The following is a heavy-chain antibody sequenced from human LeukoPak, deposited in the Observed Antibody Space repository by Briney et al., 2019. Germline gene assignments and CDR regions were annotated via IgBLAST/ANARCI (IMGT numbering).Heavy chain of an antibody. CDR3: AKEIYYGSGSFPDY. V-gene: IGHV3-30*18. CDR2: ISYDGSNK. J-gene: IGHJ4*02. CDR1: GFTFSSYG. D-gene: IGHD3-10*01. Sequence: PGGSLRLSCAASGFTFSSYGMHWVRQVPGKGLEWVAVISYDGSNKYYAASAKGRFTISRDNSKNTVYLQMNSLRAEDTAVYYCAKEIYYGSGSFPDYWCRETLVAVAS.